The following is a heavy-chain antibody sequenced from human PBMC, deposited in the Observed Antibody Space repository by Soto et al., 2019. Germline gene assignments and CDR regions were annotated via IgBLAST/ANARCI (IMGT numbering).Heavy chain of an antibody. J-gene: IGHJ4*02. Sequence: QLQLQESGPGLVKPSETLSLTCTVSGGSISSCSYYWGWIRQPPGKGLVWIGSIYYSGSTYYNPSLKSRVTISVDTSTNQFSLKLSSVTAADTAVYYCARRLMNYYDSSGYFDYWGQGTLVTVSS. D-gene: IGHD3-22*01. CDR3: ARRLMNYYDSSGYFDY. CDR1: GGSISSCSYY. V-gene: IGHV4-39*01. CDR2: IYYSGST.